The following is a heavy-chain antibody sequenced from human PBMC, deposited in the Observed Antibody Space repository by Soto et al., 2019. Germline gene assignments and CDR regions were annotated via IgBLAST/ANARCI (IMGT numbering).Heavy chain of an antibody. CDR2: IIPIFGTA. CDR1: GGTFSSYA. J-gene: IGHJ6*02. CDR3: ASNGDYYGSGDYYYYGMDV. V-gene: IGHV1-69*01. D-gene: IGHD3-10*01. Sequence: VKVSCKASGGTFSSYAISWVRQAPGQGLEWMGGIIPIFGTANYAQKFQGRVTITADESTSTAYMELSSLRSEDTAVYYCASNGDYYGSGDYYYYGMDVWGQGTTVTVSS.